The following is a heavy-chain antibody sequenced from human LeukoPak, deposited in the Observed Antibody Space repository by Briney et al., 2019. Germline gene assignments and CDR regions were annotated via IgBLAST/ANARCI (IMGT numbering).Heavy chain of an antibody. J-gene: IGHJ6*03. Sequence: ASVKVSCKTSGYTFSDYYIHWIRQATGQGLEWVGWINPNSGDTDYAQKFQGRVTITRNTSISTAYMALSSLRSEDTAVYYCARERRYYYYYMDVWGKGTTVTVSS. V-gene: IGHV1-8*03. CDR1: GYTFSDYY. CDR3: ARERRYYYYYMDV. CDR2: INPNSGDT.